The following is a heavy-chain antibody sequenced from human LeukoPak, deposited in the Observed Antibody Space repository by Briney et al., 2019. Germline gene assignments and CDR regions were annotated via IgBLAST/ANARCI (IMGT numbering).Heavy chain of an antibody. CDR3: ARLTVEMATIIPRDAFDI. CDR2: IKQDGSEK. D-gene: IGHD5-24*01. J-gene: IGHJ3*02. V-gene: IGHV3-7*01. CDR1: RFTFSSYW. Sequence: GWSLRLSCAASRFTFSSYWMSWVRQAPGKGLEWVANIKQDGSEKYYVDSVKGRFTISRDNAKNSLYLQMNSLRAEDTAVYYCARLTVEMATIIPRDAFDIWGQGTMVTVSS.